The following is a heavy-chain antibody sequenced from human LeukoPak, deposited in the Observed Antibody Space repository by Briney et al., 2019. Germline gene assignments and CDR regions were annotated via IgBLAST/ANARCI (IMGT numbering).Heavy chain of an antibody. CDR1: GFTVSRNY. D-gene: IGHD5-24*01. CDR2: IYSGGST. CDR3: ARDRGGEMATNFHFFDY. V-gene: IGHV3-66*01. J-gene: IGHJ4*02. Sequence: GGSLRLSCAASGFTVSRNYMNWVRQAPGKGLEWVSVIYSGGSTYYADSVKGRFIISRDNSKNTLYLQMNSLRVEDTAVYYCARDRGGEMATNFHFFDYWGQGTLVTVSS.